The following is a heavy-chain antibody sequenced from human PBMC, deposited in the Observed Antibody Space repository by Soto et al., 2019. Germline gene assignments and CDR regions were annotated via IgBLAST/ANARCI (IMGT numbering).Heavy chain of an antibody. Sequence: QVQLQESGPGLVKPSGTLSLTCAVSGVSISSHDWWTWVRQPPGKGLGWIGESHQSGNTNYNSSLDSRVTISVDKSTNQFSLKLTSVTVADTALYYCATRASSRFYWGQGTLVTVSS. CDR1: GVSISSHDW. V-gene: IGHV4-4*02. CDR2: SHQSGNT. J-gene: IGHJ4*02. D-gene: IGHD6-13*01. CDR3: ATRASSRFY.